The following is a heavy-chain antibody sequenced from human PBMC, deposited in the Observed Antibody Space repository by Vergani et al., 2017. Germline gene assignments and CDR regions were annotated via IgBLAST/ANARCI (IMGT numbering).Heavy chain of an antibody. D-gene: IGHD6-13*01. CDR2: IYHSGST. J-gene: IGHJ4*02. V-gene: IGHV4-4*02. CDR3: ARALEYSSSWYSFGRFDY. CDR1: GGSISSSNW. Sequence: QVQLQESGPGLVKPSGTLSLTCAVSGGSISSSNWWSWVRQPPGKGLEWIGEIYHSGSTNYNPSLKSRVTISVDKSKNQFSLKLSSVTAADTAVYYCARALEYSSSWYSFGRFDYWGQGTLVTVSS.